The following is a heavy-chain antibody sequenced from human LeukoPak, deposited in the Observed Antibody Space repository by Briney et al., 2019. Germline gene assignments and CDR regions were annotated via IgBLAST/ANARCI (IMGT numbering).Heavy chain of an antibody. CDR2: IYTSGST. V-gene: IGHV4-61*02. CDR1: GGSISSGSYY. CDR3: ARGDEQLVPSS. J-gene: IGHJ4*02. Sequence: SETLSLTCTVSGGSISSGSYYWSWIRQPAGKGLEWIGRIYTSGSTNYNPSLKSQVTISVDTSKNQFSLKLSSVTAADTAVYYCARGDEQLVPSSWGQGTLVTVSS. D-gene: IGHD6-6*01.